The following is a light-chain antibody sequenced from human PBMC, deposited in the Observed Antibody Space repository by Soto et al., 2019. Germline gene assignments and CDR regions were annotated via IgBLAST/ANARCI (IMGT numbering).Light chain of an antibody. CDR2: DAS. Sequence: EIVLTHSPATLSLSPGEKATLSCRDSQSIRNYLAWYQQKPGQAPRLLIYDASNRATGIPARFSGSGSGTDFILTISSLEPEDSGVYYCQQRNDWVTFGGGIKVDIK. CDR1: QSIRNY. V-gene: IGKV3-11*01. J-gene: IGKJ4*01. CDR3: QQRNDWVT.